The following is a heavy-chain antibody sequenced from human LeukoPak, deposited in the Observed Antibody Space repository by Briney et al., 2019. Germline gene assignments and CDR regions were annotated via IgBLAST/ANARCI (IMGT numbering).Heavy chain of an antibody. D-gene: IGHD3-22*01. CDR1: GYTFIDYY. V-gene: IGHV1-2*02. J-gene: IGHJ4*02. CDR3: AKEAQFYDSSGYDY. Sequence: ASVKVSCKASGYTFIDYYIHWVRQAPGQGLEWMGWINPHSGGTKSAQRFQGRVTMTRDTSISTAYMEVSRLKSDDTAVYYCAKEAQFYDSSGYDYWGQGTLVTVSS. CDR2: INPHSGGT.